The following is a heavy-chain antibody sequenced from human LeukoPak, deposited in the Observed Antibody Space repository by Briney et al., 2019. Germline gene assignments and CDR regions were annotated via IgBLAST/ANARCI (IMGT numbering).Heavy chain of an antibody. D-gene: IGHD5-18*01. CDR2: ISYDGSNK. Sequence: GRSLRLSCAASGFTFSSYAMHWVRQAPGKGLEWVAVISYDGSNKYYADSVKGRFTISRDNSKNTLYLQMNSLRAEDTAVYYCASTSGGYSYGPVDCWGQGTLVTVSS. CDR1: GFTFSSYA. J-gene: IGHJ4*02. V-gene: IGHV3-30*04. CDR3: ASTSGGYSYGPVDC.